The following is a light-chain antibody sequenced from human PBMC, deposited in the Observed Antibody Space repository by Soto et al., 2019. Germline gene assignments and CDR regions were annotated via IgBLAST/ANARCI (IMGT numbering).Light chain of an antibody. Sequence: DIQMTQSPSTLSASVGDRVTITCRASQSISSWLAWYQQKPGRAPKLLTYDASSLQSGVPSRFSGSGSGTEFTLTISSLQPDDFATYYCQHYKMYSPWTFGQGTKVDI. CDR2: DAS. J-gene: IGKJ1*01. V-gene: IGKV1-5*01. CDR1: QSISSW. CDR3: QHYKMYSPWT.